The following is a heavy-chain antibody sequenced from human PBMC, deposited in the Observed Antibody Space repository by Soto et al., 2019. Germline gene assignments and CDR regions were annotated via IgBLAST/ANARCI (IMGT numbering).Heavy chain of an antibody. CDR1: GFTLNNYW. Sequence: QLVESGGGLVQPGGSLRLSCAASGFTLNNYWMHWVRQAPGMGLVWVSRINGDATSTSYADSVKGRFTIYRDNARNTLYLQTNSLRAEDTALYYCARGDIATVTFFYYYGMDLWCQGTKVTV. J-gene: IGHJ6*02. V-gene: IGHV3-74*01. D-gene: IGHD4-4*01. CDR2: INGDATST. CDR3: ARGDIATVTFFYYYGMDL.